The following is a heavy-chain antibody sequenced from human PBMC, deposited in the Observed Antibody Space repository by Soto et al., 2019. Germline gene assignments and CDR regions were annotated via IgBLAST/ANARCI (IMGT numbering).Heavy chain of an antibody. Sequence: SETLSLTCTVSGGSISSGDYYWSWIRQPPGKGLEWIGYIYYSGSTYYNPSLKSRVTISVDTSKNQFSLKLSSVTAADTGVYYCARYRVVTAIRTYYYGMDVWGQGTTVTVPS. CDR1: GGSISSGDYY. D-gene: IGHD2-21*02. J-gene: IGHJ6*02. V-gene: IGHV4-30-4*01. CDR3: ARYRVVTAIRTYYYGMDV. CDR2: IYYSGST.